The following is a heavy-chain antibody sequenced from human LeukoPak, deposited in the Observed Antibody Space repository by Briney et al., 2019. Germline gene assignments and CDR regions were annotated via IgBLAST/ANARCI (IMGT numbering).Heavy chain of an antibody. J-gene: IGHJ4*02. V-gene: IGHV3-74*01. CDR1: GFTFGW. CDR3: ARARDGYNYSRQFDY. D-gene: IGHD5-24*01. Sequence: GGSLRLSCAASGFTFGWMHWVRQAPGKGLVWVSRINSDGSSTSYADSVKGRFTISRDNARNTLFLQMNSLRAEDTAVYYCARARDGYNYSRQFDYWGQGTLVTVSS. CDR2: INSDGSST.